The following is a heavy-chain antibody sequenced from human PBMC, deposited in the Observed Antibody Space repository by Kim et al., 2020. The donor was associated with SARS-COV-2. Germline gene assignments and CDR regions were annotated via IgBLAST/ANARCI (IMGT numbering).Heavy chain of an antibody. J-gene: IGHJ4*02. D-gene: IGHD6-6*01. V-gene: IGHV1-2*06. Sequence: ASAKVSCKASGYTFTGYYMHWVRQAPGQGLEWMGRINPNSGGTNYAQKFQGRVTMTRDTSISTAYMELSRLRSDDTAVYYCAREPEYSSSPLDYWGQGTLVTVSS. CDR1: GYTFTGYY. CDR3: AREPEYSSSPLDY. CDR2: INPNSGGT.